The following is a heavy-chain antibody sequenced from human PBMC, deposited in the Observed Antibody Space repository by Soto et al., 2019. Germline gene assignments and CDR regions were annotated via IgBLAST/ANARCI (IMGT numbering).Heavy chain of an antibody. CDR3: ARDHDYGDSNAFDI. Sequence: QPGGSLRLSCAASGFTVSSNYMSWVRQAPGKGLEWVSVIYSGGSTYYADSVKGRFTISRDNSKNTLYLQMNSLRAEDTAVYYCARDHDYGDSNAFDIWGQGTMVTVSS. J-gene: IGHJ3*02. V-gene: IGHV3-66*01. CDR2: IYSGGST. CDR1: GFTVSSNY. D-gene: IGHD4-17*01.